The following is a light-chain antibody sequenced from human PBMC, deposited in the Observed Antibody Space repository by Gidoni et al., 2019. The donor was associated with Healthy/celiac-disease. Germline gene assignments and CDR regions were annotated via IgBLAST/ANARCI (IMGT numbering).Light chain of an antibody. CDR3: QQSYSTPRT. Sequence: DIQMTQSPSSLSASVGDRVTITCRASQSISSYLNWYQQKPGKAPKLLIYAASSLQSGVPSMFSGSGSGTDFTLTISSLQPEDIATYYCQQSYSTPRTFGPXTKVDIK. CDR1: QSISSY. J-gene: IGKJ3*01. V-gene: IGKV1-39*01. CDR2: AAS.